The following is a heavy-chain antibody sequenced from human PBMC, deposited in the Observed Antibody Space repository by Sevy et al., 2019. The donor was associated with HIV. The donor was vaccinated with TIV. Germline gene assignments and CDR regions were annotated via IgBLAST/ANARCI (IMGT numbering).Heavy chain of an antibody. CDR3: ARDLGGYGGNSIDY. V-gene: IGHV1-18*01. Sequence: ASVKVSCKASGYTFTSYGSSWVRQAPGQGLEWMGWISAYNGNTNYAQKLQGRVTMTTDTSTSTAYVELRSLRSDDTAIYYCARDLGGYGGNSIDYWGQGTLVTVSS. D-gene: IGHD2-21*02. CDR1: GYTFTSYG. J-gene: IGHJ4*02. CDR2: ISAYNGNT.